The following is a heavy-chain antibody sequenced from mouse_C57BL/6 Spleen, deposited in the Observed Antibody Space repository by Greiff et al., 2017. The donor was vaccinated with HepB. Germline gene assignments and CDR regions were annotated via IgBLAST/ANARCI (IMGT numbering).Heavy chain of an antibody. CDR1: GYTFTSYW. D-gene: IGHD1-1*01. CDR2: IHPNSGST. V-gene: IGHV1-64*01. CDR3: ATFLLRDYAMDY. J-gene: IGHJ4*01. Sequence: QVQLQQPGAELVKPGASVKLSCKASGYTFTSYWMHWVKQRPGQGLEWSGMIHPNSGSTNYNEKFKRKAKLTVDKSSTTAYMQLRSLTSEESAVYSCATFLLRDYAMDYWGQGTSVTVSS.